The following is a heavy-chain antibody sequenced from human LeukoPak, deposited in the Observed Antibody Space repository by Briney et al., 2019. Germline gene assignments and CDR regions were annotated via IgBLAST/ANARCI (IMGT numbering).Heavy chain of an antibody. Sequence: GGSLRLSCAASGFTVSSNYMSWVRQAPGKGLEWVSVIYSGGSTYYADSVKGRFTISRDNSKNTLYLQMNSLRAEDTAVYYCAREAANYGSGSYYNGTLFDYWGQGTLVTVSS. CDR2: IYSGGST. V-gene: IGHV3-66*01. CDR3: AREAANYGSGSYYNGTLFDY. D-gene: IGHD3-10*01. CDR1: GFTVSSNY. J-gene: IGHJ4*02.